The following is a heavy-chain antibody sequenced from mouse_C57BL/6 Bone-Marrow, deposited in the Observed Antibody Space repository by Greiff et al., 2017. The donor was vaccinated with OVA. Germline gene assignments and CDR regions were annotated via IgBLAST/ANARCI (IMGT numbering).Heavy chain of an antibody. D-gene: IGHD2-4*01. J-gene: IGHJ2*01. CDR3: AGYDYNYFDY. Sequence: QVQLQQPGAELVKPGASVKLSCTASGYTFTGYWMHWVKQSPGQGLEWIGMIHPNSGSNNYNEKFKSKATLTVDKSYSTAYMQLISLTSADSAVYYCAGYDYNYFDYWGQGTTLTVSS. V-gene: IGHV1-64*01. CDR2: IHPNSGSN. CDR1: GYTFTGYW.